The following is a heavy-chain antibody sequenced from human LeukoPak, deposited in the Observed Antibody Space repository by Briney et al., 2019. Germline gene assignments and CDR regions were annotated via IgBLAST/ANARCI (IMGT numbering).Heavy chain of an antibody. D-gene: IGHD3-9*01. V-gene: IGHV3-30*02. CDR1: GFTFSTYG. Sequence: GGSLRLSCAASGFTFSTYGMHWVRQAPGKGLEWVAFIRSDGSNTYFADSVKGRFTISRDNSKNTLYLQMNSLRAEDTAVYYCAKGPRGYDIFPGGFDYWGQGTLVTVSS. CDR2: IRSDGSNT. CDR3: AKGPRGYDIFPGGFDY. J-gene: IGHJ4*02.